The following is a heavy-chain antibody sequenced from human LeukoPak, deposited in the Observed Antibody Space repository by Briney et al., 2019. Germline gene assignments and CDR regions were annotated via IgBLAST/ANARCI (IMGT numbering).Heavy chain of an antibody. D-gene: IGHD1-26*01. CDR3: ARVPLHDASGRYYPH. CDR1: GYTFTNYG. J-gene: IGHJ1*01. CDR2: INTGNGNT. V-gene: IGHV1-3*04. Sequence: GASEKVSCKTSGYTFTNYGMHWVRQAPRQSLEWMGWINTGNGNTKSSQKFQDRVTLTRDTSASTAYMELNSLSSEDTAVYFCARVPLHDASGRYYPHWGQGTLVTVSS.